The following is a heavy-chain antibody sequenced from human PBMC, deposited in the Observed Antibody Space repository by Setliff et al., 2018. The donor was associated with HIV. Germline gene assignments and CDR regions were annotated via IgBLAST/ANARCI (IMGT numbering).Heavy chain of an antibody. Sequence: SETLSLTCTVSGGSISSGGYYWSWIRQHPEKGLEWIGYVYYNGDTYYNPSLKSRVTLSVDTSKNQFSLNLSSVTAADTAVYYCARAPGVAPFDHWGPGTLVTVSS. V-gene: IGHV4-31*03. J-gene: IGHJ4*02. D-gene: IGHD5-12*01. CDR3: ARAPGVAPFDH. CDR1: GGSISSGGYY. CDR2: VYYNGDT.